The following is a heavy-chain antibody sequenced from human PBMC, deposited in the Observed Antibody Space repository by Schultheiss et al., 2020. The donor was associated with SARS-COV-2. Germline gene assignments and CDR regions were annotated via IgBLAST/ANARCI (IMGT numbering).Heavy chain of an antibody. CDR3: AKDGSDLTRHDY. J-gene: IGHJ4*02. CDR1: GFTFSSYA. D-gene: IGHD3-10*01. Sequence: LSLTCAASGFTFSSYAMSWVRQAPGKGLEWFLVISGSGGSTYYADSVKGRFTISRDNSMNTLYLQMNSLRAEETAVYYCAKDGSDLTRHDYWGQGTLVTV. CDR2: ISGSGGST. V-gene: IGHV3-23*01.